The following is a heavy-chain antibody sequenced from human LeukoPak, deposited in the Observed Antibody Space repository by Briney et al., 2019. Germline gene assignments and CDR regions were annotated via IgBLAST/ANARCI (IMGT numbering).Heavy chain of an antibody. CDR1: GFTFSSYS. D-gene: IGHD2-21*01. V-gene: IGHV3-21*01. CDR3: ARDLFSGPPFDY. J-gene: IGHJ4*02. CDR2: ISSSSSSYI. Sequence: GGSLRLSCAASGFTFSSYSMNWVRQAPGKGLEWVSSISSSSSSYIYYADSVKGRFTISRDNSKNTLYLQMNSLRAEDTAVYYCARDLFSGPPFDYWGQGTLVTVSS.